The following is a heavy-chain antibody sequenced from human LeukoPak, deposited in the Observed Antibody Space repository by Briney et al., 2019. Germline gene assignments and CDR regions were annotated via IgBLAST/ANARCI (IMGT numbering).Heavy chain of an antibody. CDR3: ARQGSSWTVDY. J-gene: IGHJ4*02. CDR1: GYSFSSYW. V-gene: IGHV5-51*01. Sequence: GESLKISCRGSGYSFSSYWIGWVRQMPGEGLEWMGIILPGNSDTKYSPSFQGRVTISAGKSVSTAYLQWSSLRASDTAMYYCARQGSSWTVDYWGQGTLVTVSS. CDR2: ILPGNSDT. D-gene: IGHD6-13*01.